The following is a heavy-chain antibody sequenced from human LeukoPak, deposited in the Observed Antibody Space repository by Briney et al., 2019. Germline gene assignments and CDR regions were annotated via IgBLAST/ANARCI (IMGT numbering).Heavy chain of an antibody. CDR1: GFTFGSYA. D-gene: IGHD2-15*01. V-gene: IGHV3-64*01. CDR3: ARGGSGGSFYYYYYGMDV. CDR2: ISSNGGST. Sequence: GGSLRLSCAASGFTFGSYAMHWVRQAPGKGLEYVSAISSNGGSTYYANSVKGRFTISRDNSKNTLYLQMGSLRAEDMAVYYCARGGSGGSFYYYYYGMDVWGQGTTVTVSS. J-gene: IGHJ6*02.